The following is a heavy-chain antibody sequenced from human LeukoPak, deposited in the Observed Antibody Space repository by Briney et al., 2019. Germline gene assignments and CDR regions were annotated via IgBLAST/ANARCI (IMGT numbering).Heavy chain of an antibody. CDR3: ATGGTYYYSNTSYHTFDY. Sequence: GASVKVSCKVSGYTLTELSIHWVRLAPGQGLEWMGGFDPEDGETIYAQKFQGRVRMTEDTSTDTANMELSSLRSEDTAVYYCATGGTYYYSNTSYHTFDYWGQGTLLTVSS. V-gene: IGHV1-24*01. CDR1: GYTLTELS. D-gene: IGHD3-10*01. J-gene: IGHJ4*02. CDR2: FDPEDGET.